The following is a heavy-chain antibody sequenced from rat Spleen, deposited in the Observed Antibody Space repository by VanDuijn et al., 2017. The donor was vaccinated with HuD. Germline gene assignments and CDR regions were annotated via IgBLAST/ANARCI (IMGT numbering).Heavy chain of an antibody. Sequence: EVQLVESGGGLVQPGRSLKLSCAASGFTFDDYGMPWVRQAPTRGLEWVASISTGGGNTYYRDSVKGRFTISRDNAKSNLYLQMDSLRSEETATYYCARGVDLDYWRQGVMVTVSS. J-gene: IGHJ2*01. D-gene: IGHD4-3*01. CDR2: ISTGGGNT. V-gene: IGHV5S11*01. CDR1: GFTFDDYG. CDR3: ARGVDLDY.